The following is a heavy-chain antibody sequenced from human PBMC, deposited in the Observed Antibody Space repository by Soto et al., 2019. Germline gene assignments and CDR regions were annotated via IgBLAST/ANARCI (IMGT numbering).Heavy chain of an antibody. Sequence: QAQLVESGGGVVQPGRSLRLSCAASGFAFSSYGMHWVRQAPGTGLEWVAVISYDGSLQHYADSVKGRFTISRDNSKNVALLQMSSLRAEDTAVYYCVSDRGCGHASVPYSWGQGTLFSVSS. CDR1: GFAFSSYG. J-gene: IGHJ4*02. CDR3: VSDRGCGHASVPYS. D-gene: IGHD3-10*01. CDR2: ISYDGSLQ. V-gene: IGHV3-30*03.